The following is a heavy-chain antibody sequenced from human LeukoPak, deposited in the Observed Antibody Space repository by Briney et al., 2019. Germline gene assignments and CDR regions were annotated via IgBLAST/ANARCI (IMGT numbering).Heavy chain of an antibody. CDR2: ISYDGSHK. J-gene: IGHJ5*02. CDR3: AKGARGDTVTSIVGLNWFDP. Sequence: PGRSLRLSCAASGITFRSYGMHGVRQAPGKGLEWVAVISYDGSHKYYADSVKGRFSISRDNSENTLYLQMNSLRADDTAVYYCAKGARGDTVTSIVGLNWFDPWGQGTLVTVSS. V-gene: IGHV3-30*18. CDR1: GITFRSYG. D-gene: IGHD4-17*01.